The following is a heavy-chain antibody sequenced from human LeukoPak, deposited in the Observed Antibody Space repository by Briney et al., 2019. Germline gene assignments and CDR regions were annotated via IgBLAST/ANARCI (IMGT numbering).Heavy chain of an antibody. CDR2: IRYDGSNK. V-gene: IGHV3-30*02. CDR1: GFTFSSYG. Sequence: PGGSLRLSCAASGFTFSSYGMHWVRQAPGKGLEWVAFIRYDGSNKYYADSVKGRFTISRDNSKNTLYLQMNSLRAEDTAVYYCARGPRYDSSGTPNDYWGQGTLVTVSS. J-gene: IGHJ4*02. CDR3: ARGPRYDSSGTPNDY. D-gene: IGHD3-22*01.